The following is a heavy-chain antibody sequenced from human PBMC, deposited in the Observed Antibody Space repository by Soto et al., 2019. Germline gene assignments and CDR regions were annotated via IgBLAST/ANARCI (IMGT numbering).Heavy chain of an antibody. CDR2: IYYSGST. CDR3: ARHWRLPLWPNPYSYGMDF. D-gene: IGHD3-10*01. J-gene: IGHJ6*02. CDR1: GGSISSSSYY. Sequence: SETLSLTCTVSGGSISSSSYYWGWIRQPPGKGLEWIGSIYYSGSTYYNPSLKSRVTISVDTSKNQFSLKLSSVTAADTVVYYFARHWRLPLWPNPYSYGMDFWGQGTTVT. V-gene: IGHV4-39*01.